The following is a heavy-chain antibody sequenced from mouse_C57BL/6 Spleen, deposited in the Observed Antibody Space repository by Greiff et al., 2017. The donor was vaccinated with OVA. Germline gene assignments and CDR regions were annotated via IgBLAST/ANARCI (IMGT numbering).Heavy chain of an antibody. D-gene: IGHD2-5*01. Sequence: VQLVESGPELVKPGASVKISCKASGYAFSSSWMNWVKQRPGKGLEWIGRIYPGDGDTNYNGKFKGKATLTADKSSSTAYMQLSSLTSEDSAVYFCAIPRYSNYVDYWGQGTTLTVSS. CDR3: AIPRYSNYVDY. V-gene: IGHV1-82*01. CDR1: GYAFSSSW. J-gene: IGHJ2*01. CDR2: IYPGDGDT.